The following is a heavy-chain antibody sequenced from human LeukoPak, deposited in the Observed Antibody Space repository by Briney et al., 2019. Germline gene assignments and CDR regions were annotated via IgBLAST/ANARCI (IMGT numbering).Heavy chain of an antibody. CDR3: ARDGQGYYYDSSGYSD. CDR2: IYYSGST. CDR1: GGSISSYY. Sequence: PSETLSLTCTVSGGSISSYYWSWLRQPPGKGLEWIGYIYYSGSTNYNPSLKSRVTISVDTSKNQFSLKLSSVTAEDTAVYYCARDGQGYYYDSSGYSDWGQGTLVTVSS. D-gene: IGHD3-22*01. J-gene: IGHJ4*02. V-gene: IGHV4-59*01.